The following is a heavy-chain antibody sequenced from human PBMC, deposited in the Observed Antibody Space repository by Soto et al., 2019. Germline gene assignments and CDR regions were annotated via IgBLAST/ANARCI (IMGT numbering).Heavy chain of an antibody. J-gene: IGHJ3*02. CDR2: ISYDGSNK. D-gene: IGHD1-26*01. CDR3: ARSRGELLGAFDI. V-gene: IGHV3-30-3*01. CDR1: GFTFSSYA. Sequence: GGSLRLSCAASGFTFSSYAMHWVRQAPGKGLEWVAVISYDGSNKYYADSVKGRFTISRDNSKNTLYLQMNSLRAEDTAVYYCARSRGELLGAFDIWGQGTMVTVSS.